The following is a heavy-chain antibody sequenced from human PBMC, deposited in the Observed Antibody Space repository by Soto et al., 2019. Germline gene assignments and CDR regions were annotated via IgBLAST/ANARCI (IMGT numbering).Heavy chain of an antibody. CDR2: ISAGGDRT. CDR3: ARRV. CDR1: GFTFSNYP. V-gene: IGHV3-23*01. Sequence: EVQVSESGGGLVQPGGSLRLSCATSGFTFSNYPMNWVRQAPGKGLEWVSGISAGGDRTYYADSVKGRFTIFRDNSKNSVSLRMSSLRVEDTAVYYCARRVWGQGTLVPVSS. J-gene: IGHJ4*02.